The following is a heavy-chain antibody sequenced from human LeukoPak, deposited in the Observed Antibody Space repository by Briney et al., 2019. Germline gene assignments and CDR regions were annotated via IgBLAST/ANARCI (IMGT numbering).Heavy chain of an antibody. J-gene: IGHJ4*02. Sequence: PGGSLRLACAASGFTFNNYAMGWVRQAPGKGLEWVSGLSASGGNTYCADSVKGRCTISRGNSKNSLYLQMNSLRGEDTAVYYCGRAPRPAIWSGFCDYWGQGTLVTVSS. CDR3: GRAPRPAIWSGFCDY. V-gene: IGHV3-23*01. D-gene: IGHD3-3*01. CDR2: LSASGGNT. CDR1: GFTFNNYA.